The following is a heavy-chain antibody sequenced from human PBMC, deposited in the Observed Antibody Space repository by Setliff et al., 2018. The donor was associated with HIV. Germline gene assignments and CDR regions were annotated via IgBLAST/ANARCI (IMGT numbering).Heavy chain of an antibody. V-gene: IGHV4-39*01. J-gene: IGHJ5*02. CDR2: IYYSGNT. D-gene: IGHD3-10*01. CDR3: ARLNGSGSP. CDR1: GGSISSSNYY. Sequence: SETLSLTCTVSGGSISSSNYYWGWIRQPPGKGLEWIGTIYYSGNTYYNPSLKSRVTISADTSKNEFFLKLTSVTAADTAVYYCARLNGSGSPWGQGTLVTVSS.